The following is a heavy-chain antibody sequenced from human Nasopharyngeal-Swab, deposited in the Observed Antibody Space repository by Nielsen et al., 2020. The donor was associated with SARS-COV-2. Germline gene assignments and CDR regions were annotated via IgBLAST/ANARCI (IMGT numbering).Heavy chain of an antibody. V-gene: IGHV3-7*01. CDR2: IKQDGSEK. CDR1: GFTFSSYW. Sequence: GESLKISCAASGFTFSSYWMSWVRQAPGKGLEWVANIKQDGSEKYYVDSVKGRFTISRDNAKNSLYLQMNSLRAEDTAVYYCARDRSIAVAGGNFDYWGQGTLVTVSS. J-gene: IGHJ4*02. D-gene: IGHD6-19*01. CDR3: ARDRSIAVAGGNFDY.